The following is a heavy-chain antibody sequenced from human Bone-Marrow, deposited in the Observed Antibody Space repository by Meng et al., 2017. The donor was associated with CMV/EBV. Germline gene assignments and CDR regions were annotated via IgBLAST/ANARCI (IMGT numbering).Heavy chain of an antibody. Sequence: GECLKISCAASGFTFSSYWMSWVRQAPGKGLEWVANIKQDGSEKYYVDSVKGRFTISRDNAKISLYLQMNSLRAEDTAVYYCARAKVAAGFFEYWGQGTLVTVSS. CDR3: ARAKVAAGFFEY. D-gene: IGHD6-13*01. CDR1: GFTFSSYW. CDR2: IKQDGSEK. J-gene: IGHJ4*02. V-gene: IGHV3-7*01.